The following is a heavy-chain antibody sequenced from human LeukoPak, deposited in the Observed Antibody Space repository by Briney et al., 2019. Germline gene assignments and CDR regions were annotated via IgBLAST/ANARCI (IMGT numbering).Heavy chain of an antibody. Sequence: PGGSLRLSCPASGFTLSSYSMSWVRQAPGEGREWVSATSGSGGSTYYADSVKGRCTISRDNSTNTLCLQMNILRAEDTAVYYCARIAARPDFDYWGQGTLVTVSS. V-gene: IGHV3-23*01. CDR1: GFTLSSYS. D-gene: IGHD6-6*01. CDR3: ARIAARPDFDY. J-gene: IGHJ4*02. CDR2: TSGSGGST.